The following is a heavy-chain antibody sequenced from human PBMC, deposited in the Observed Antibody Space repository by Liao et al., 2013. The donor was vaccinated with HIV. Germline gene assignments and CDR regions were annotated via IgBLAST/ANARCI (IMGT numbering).Heavy chain of an antibody. D-gene: IGHD3-22*01. V-gene: IGHV4-34*01. CDR1: GASLSNSY. CDR2: INHSGST. J-gene: IGHJ4*02. CDR3: ARDDSSGYSDY. Sequence: QVQLQQWGAGLLKPSETLSLTCAVYGASLSNSYWSWIRQSPGKGLEWLGEINHSGSTNYNPSLMSRVTISVDTSKNQFSLKLSSVTAADTAVYYCARDDSSGYSDYWGQGTLVTVSS.